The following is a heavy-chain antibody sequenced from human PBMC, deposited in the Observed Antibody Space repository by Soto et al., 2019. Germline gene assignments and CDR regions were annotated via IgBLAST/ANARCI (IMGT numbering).Heavy chain of an antibody. D-gene: IGHD1-26*01. CDR3: ARDPVGWEGFDY. V-gene: IGHV3-53*01. J-gene: IGHJ4*02. CDR2: IYSGGST. Sequence: EVPLVESGGGLIQPGGSLRLSCAASGFTVSSNYMSWVRQAPGKGLEWVSVIYSGGSTYYADSVKGRFTISRDNSKNTLYLQMNSLRAEDTAVYYCARDPVGWEGFDYWGQGTLVTVSS. CDR1: GFTVSSNY.